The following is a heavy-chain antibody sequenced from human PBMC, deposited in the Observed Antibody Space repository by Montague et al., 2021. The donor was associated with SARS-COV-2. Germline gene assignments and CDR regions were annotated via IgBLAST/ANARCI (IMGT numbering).Heavy chain of an antibody. D-gene: IGHD1-1*01. V-gene: IGHV6-1*01. CDR3: TSGREGNYNVMDV. CDR1: GDSVSSNGAT. Sequence: CAISGDSVSSNGATWNWVRQSPSRGLVWLGRTYYRSKWYNDYAVSVRGRVTINPDTSKNQFSLQLNSVTPEDTAIYYCTSGREGNYNVMDVWGQGTTVTVSS. J-gene: IGHJ6*02. CDR2: TYYRSKWYN.